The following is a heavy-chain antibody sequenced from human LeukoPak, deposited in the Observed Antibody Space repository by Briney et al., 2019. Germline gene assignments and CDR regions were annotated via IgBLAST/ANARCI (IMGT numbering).Heavy chain of an antibody. Sequence: SETLSLTCTVSGGSIRSSYYYWGWIRQPPGKGLEWIGYIYHSGSTYYNPSLKSRVTISVDRSKNQFSLKLSSVTAADTAVYYCARAATGGWFGELLYFDYWGQGTLVTVSS. J-gene: IGHJ4*02. CDR2: IYHSGST. CDR1: GGSIRSSYYY. V-gene: IGHV4-39*07. D-gene: IGHD3-10*01. CDR3: ARAATGGWFGELLYFDY.